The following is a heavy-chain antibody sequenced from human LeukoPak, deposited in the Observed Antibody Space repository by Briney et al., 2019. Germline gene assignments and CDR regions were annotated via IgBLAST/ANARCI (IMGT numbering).Heavy chain of an antibody. V-gene: IGHV1-46*01. CDR2: INPGGGST. CDR3: ARDNWIDC. CDR1: GYAFTSYY. J-gene: IGHJ5*01. Sequence: GASVKVSCKPSGYAFTSYYMHWVRQAPGQGLEWMGIINPGGGSTSYAQKFQGRATMTRDTSTSTVYMELSSLRSEDTAVYYCARDNWIDCWGQGTLVTVSS.